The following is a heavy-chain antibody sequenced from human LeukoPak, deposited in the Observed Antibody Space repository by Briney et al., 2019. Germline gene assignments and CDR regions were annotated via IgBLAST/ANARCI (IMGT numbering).Heavy chain of an antibody. CDR3: AKTLSITMVRGNFDY. CDR2: ISGDSSST. CDR1: GFTVSSNY. J-gene: IGHJ4*02. V-gene: IGHV3-21*01. D-gene: IGHD3-10*01. Sequence: GGSLRLSCAVSGFTVSSNYMSWVRRAPGKGLEWVSSISGDSSSTYYADSVKGRFTISIDNSKNTLYLQMNSLRAEDTAVYYCAKTLSITMVRGNFDYWGQGTLVTVSS.